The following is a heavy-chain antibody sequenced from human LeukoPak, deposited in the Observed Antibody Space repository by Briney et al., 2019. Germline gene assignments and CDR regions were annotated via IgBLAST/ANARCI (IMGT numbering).Heavy chain of an antibody. CDR1: GGSFSGYY. J-gene: IGHJ5*02. CDR3: ARGSVAGIGP. Sequence: SETLSLTCAVYGGSFSGYYWSWIRQPPGKGLEWIGEINHSGSTNYNPSLKSRVTISVDTSKNQFSLKLSSVTAADTAVYYCARGSVAGIGPWGQGTLVTVSS. V-gene: IGHV4-34*01. CDR2: INHSGST. D-gene: IGHD6-19*01.